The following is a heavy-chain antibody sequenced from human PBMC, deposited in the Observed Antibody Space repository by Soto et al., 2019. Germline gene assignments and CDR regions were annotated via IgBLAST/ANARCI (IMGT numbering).Heavy chain of an antibody. J-gene: IGHJ5*01. V-gene: IGHV3-49*03. CDR3: TKGGHADS. CDR1: GFPFGTYT. Sequence: GGSLRLSCTSSGFPFGTYTMSWFRRTPGKGLEWVGFMRSNSNGGTTEYSASVKGRFTISRDDSKSIVYLQMNSLKTEDTAIYYCTKGGHADSWGQGTLVTVSS. CDR2: MRSNSNGGTT. D-gene: IGHD2-15*01.